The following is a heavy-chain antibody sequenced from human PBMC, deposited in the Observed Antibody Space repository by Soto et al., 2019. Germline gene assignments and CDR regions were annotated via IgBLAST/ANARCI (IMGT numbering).Heavy chain of an antibody. Sequence: SVKVSCKASGFTLTSSAVQWVRQARGQRLERIGWIVVGSGNTNYAQKFQERVTITRDMSTSTAYMELSSLRSEDTAVYYCAADPPFIYSSSSGPGYYYGMDVWGQGTTVTVSS. J-gene: IGHJ6*02. CDR3: AADPPFIYSSSSGPGYYYGMDV. V-gene: IGHV1-58*01. D-gene: IGHD6-6*01. CDR2: IVVGSGNT. CDR1: GFTLTSSA.